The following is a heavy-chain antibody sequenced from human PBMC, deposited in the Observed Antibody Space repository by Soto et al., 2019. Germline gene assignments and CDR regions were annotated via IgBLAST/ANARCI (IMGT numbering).Heavy chain of an antibody. CDR3: ARGRAGGPYCTNGVCHHGTYFPG. D-gene: IGHD2-8*01. CDR2: IYYSGTT. CDR1: GGSISSGGYY. V-gene: IGHV4-31*03. Sequence: SETLSLTCTVSGGSISSGGYYWSWIRQHPGKGLECIGYIYYSGTTYYNPSLKSRVTISVDTSKNQFSLKLSSVSAADTALYYCARGRAGGPYCTNGVCHHGTYFPGWGQGTLVTVSS. J-gene: IGHJ4*02.